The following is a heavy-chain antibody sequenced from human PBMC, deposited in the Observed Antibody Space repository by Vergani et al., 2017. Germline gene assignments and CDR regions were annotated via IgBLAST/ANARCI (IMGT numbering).Heavy chain of an antibody. Sequence: QVQLQESGPGLVKPSETLSLTCTVSGCSISSYYWSWIRQPPGKGLEWIGYIYYSGSTNYNPSLKSRVTISVDTSKNQFSLKLSPVTAADTAVYYCARGGARYCSGGSCGNGFDPGGQGTLVTVSS. J-gene: IGHJ5*02. CDR1: GCSISSYY. V-gene: IGHV4-59*01. CDR3: ARGGARYCSGGSCGNGFDP. D-gene: IGHD2-15*01. CDR2: IYYSGST.